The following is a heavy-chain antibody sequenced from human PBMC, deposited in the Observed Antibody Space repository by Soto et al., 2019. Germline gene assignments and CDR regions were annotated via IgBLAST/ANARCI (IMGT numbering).Heavy chain of an antibody. J-gene: IGHJ6*02. CDR3: ARDMSGGTYNYYYGMDV. Sequence: GGSLRLSCAASGFTFSSYSMNWVRQAPGKGLEWVSSISSSGSPTYYADSVKGRFTISRDNSKNTLYLQMNSLRADDTAVYYCARDMSGGTYNYYYGMDVWGQGTTVTVSS. CDR1: GFTFSSYS. V-gene: IGHV3-21*04. D-gene: IGHD1-26*01. CDR2: ISSSGSPT.